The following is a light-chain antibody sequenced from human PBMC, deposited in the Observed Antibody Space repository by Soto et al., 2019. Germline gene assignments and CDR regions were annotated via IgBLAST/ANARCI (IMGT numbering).Light chain of an antibody. Sequence: EIILTQSPGSLSLSPGERVTLSCRASQIITSIDFAWFQQRPGQAPRLLIYGVSNRATGIPDRLSGSGSGTDFTLTISRLEPEDFAVYYCQHYGTSPLTFGGGTKVDIK. CDR1: QIITSID. J-gene: IGKJ4*01. CDR2: GVS. V-gene: IGKV3-20*01. CDR3: QHYGTSPLT.